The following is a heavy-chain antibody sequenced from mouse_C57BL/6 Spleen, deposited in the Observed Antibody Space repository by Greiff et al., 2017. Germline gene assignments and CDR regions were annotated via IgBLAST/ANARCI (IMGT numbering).Heavy chain of an antibody. CDR2: FHPYNDDT. D-gene: IGHD2-5*01. CDR3: ERGASKRYYFDY. Sequence: QVHVKQSGAELVKPGASVKMSCKASGYTFTTYPIEWMKQNHGKSLEWIGNFHPYNDDTKYNEKFKGKATLTVEKSSSTVYLELSRLTSDDSAVYYCERGASKRYYFDYWGQGTTLTVSS. J-gene: IGHJ2*01. CDR1: GYTFTTYP. V-gene: IGHV1-47*01.